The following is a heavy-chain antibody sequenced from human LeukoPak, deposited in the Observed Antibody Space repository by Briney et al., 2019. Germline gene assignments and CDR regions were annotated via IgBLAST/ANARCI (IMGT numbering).Heavy chain of an antibody. CDR2: TYYRSKWYN. D-gene: IGHD2-15*01. V-gene: IGHV6-1*01. CDR1: GDSVSSNSAA. CDR3: AANLGYCSGGSCFSWFDP. Sequence: SQTLSLTCALSGDSVSSNSAAWNWIRQSPSRGLEWLGRTYYRSKWYNDYAVSVKSRITINPDTSKNQFSLQLNSVTPEDTAVYFCAANLGYCSGGSCFSWFDPWGQGTLVTVSS. J-gene: IGHJ5*02.